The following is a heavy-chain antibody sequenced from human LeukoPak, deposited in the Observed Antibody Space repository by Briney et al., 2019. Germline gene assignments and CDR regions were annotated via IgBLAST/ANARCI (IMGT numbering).Heavy chain of an antibody. Sequence: SETLSLTCTVSGGSVTYTNYYWGWIRQPPGKGLEWIGYIYYSGSTYYNPSLKSRVTISVDTSKNQFSLKLSSVTAADTAVYYCASGYYFDYWGQGTLVTVSS. CDR2: IYYSGST. V-gene: IGHV4-30-4*08. CDR1: GGSVTYTNYY. D-gene: IGHD1-14*01. CDR3: ASGYYFDY. J-gene: IGHJ4*02.